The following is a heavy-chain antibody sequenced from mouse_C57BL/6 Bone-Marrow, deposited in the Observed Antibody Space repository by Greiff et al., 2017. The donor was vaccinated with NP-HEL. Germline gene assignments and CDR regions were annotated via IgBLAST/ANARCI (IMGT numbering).Heavy chain of an antibody. CDR3: AREGDGYYVAY. CDR2: IDPSDSYT. CDR1: GYTFTSYW. J-gene: IGHJ3*01. V-gene: IGHV1-69*01. D-gene: IGHD2-3*01. Sequence: QVQLQQPGAELVMPGASVKLSCKASGYTFTSYWMHWVKQRPGQGLEWIGEIDPSDSYTNYNQTFKGKSTLTVDKSSSTAYMQLSSLTSEDSAVYYCAREGDGYYVAYWGQGTLVTVSA.